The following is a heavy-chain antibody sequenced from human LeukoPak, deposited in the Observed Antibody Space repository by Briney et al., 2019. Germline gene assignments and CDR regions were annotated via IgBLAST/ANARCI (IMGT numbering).Heavy chain of an antibody. D-gene: IGHD3-16*01. Sequence: GGSLRLSCAASGFTVSSNYMSWVRQAPGKGLEWVSAIYTGGSTYYAGSVKGRFTISRDNSKNTLYLQMNSLRAEDTAVYYCARGGRYDAFDIWGQGTMVTVSS. CDR2: IYTGGST. J-gene: IGHJ3*02. CDR1: GFTVSSNY. CDR3: ARGGRYDAFDI. V-gene: IGHV3-53*01.